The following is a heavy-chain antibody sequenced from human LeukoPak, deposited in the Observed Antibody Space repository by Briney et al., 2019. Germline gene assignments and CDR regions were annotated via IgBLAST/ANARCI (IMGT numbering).Heavy chain of an antibody. V-gene: IGHV4-59*01. J-gene: IGHJ3*02. CDR2: MYYSGST. Sequence: PSETLSLTCTVSGGSISSYYWSWIRQPPGKGLEWIGYMYYSGSTNYNPSLKSRVTISVDTSKNQFSLKLSSVTAADTAVYYCARDSGGPHSGFEIWGQGTMVTASS. CDR3: ARDSGGPHSGFEI. D-gene: IGHD1-26*01. CDR1: GGSISSYY.